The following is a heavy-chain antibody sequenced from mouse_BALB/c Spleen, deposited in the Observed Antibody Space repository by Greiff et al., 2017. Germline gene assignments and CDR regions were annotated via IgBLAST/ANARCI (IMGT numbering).Heavy chain of an antibody. CDR3: ARGDSWFAY. Sequence: DVKLQESGGGLVQPGGSRKLSCAASGFTFSSFGMHWVRQAPEKGLEWVAYISSGSSTIYYADTVKGRFTISRDNPKNTLFLQMTSLRSEDTAMYYCARGDSWFAYWGQGTLVTVSA. D-gene: IGHD3-3*01. V-gene: IGHV5-17*02. J-gene: IGHJ3*01. CDR2: ISSGSSTI. CDR1: GFTFSSFG.